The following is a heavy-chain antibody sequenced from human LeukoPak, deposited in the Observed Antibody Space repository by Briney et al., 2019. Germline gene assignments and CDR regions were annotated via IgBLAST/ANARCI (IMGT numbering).Heavy chain of an antibody. D-gene: IGHD3-16*02. Sequence: PSETLSLTCAVYGGSFSGYYWSWIRQPPGKGLEWIGEINHSGSTHYNPSLKSRVTISVDTSKNQFSLKVTSVTAADTAVYYCARDNYDYVWGSYRHLDYWGQGSLVTVSP. J-gene: IGHJ4*02. CDR1: GGSFSGYY. V-gene: IGHV4-34*01. CDR3: ARDNYDYVWGSYRHLDY. CDR2: INHSGST.